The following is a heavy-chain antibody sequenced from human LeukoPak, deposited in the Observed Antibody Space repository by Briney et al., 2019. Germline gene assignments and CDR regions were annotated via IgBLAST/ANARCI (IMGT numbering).Heavy chain of an antibody. CDR2: ISSSGSTI. D-gene: IGHD2-8*01. Sequence: GGSLRLSCAASGFTFSSYEMNWVRQAPGKGLEWVSYISSSGSTIYYADSVKGRFTISRDNAKNSLYLQMNSLRAEDTAVYYCARDRYCTNGVCPIVWGQGTLVIVSS. CDR1: GFTFSSYE. V-gene: IGHV3-48*03. J-gene: IGHJ4*02. CDR3: ARDRYCTNGVCPIV.